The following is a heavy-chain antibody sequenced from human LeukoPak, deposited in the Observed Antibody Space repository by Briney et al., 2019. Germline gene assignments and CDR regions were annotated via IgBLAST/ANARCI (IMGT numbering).Heavy chain of an antibody. CDR1: GYTFTSYL. J-gene: IGHJ6*02. V-gene: IGHV1-2*02. CDR2: INPNSGGT. CDR3: AREGYDSNGYHYYYYGMDV. D-gene: IGHD3-22*01. Sequence: ASLKDSCMASGYTFTSYLMYWGRQAPGQGLEWMGWINPNSGGTNYAQKFQGRVTMTRDTSINTAYMELTRLTSDDTAVYHCAREGYDSNGYHYYYYGMDVWGQGTTVTVSS.